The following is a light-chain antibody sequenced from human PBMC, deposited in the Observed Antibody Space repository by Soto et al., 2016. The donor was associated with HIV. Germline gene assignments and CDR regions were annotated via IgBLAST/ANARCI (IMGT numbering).Light chain of an antibody. CDR3: QNYITAPLT. Sequence: DIQMTQSPSSLSASVGDRVTITCRASQDISNYLAWYQQKPGEVPKVLIYAASTLQSGVPSRFSGSGSRTDFTLTISSLQPEDVATYYCQNYITAPLTFGGGTKVEIK. J-gene: IGKJ4*01. CDR2: AAS. CDR1: QDISNY. V-gene: IGKV1-27*01.